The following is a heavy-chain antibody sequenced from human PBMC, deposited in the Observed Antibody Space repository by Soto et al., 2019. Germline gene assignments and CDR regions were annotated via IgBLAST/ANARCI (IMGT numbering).Heavy chain of an antibody. V-gene: IGHV4-39*01. CDR1: GGSISSSSYY. J-gene: IGHJ5*02. CDR3: ARRKALSLRGVINWFDP. CDR2: IYYSGST. Sequence: PSETLSLTCTVSGGSISSSSYYWGWIRQPPGKGLEWIGSIYYSGSTYYNPSPKSRVTISVDTSKNQFSLKLSSVTAADTAVYYCARRKALSLRGVINWFDPWGQGTLVTVSS. D-gene: IGHD3-10*01.